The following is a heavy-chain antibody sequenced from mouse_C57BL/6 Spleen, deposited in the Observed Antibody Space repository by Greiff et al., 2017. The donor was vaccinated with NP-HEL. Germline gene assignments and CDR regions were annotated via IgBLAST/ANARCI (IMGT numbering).Heavy chain of an antibody. CDR3: TRFGYYGSSSLRFDY. J-gene: IGHJ2*01. D-gene: IGHD1-1*01. CDR2: IDPETGGT. Sequence: QVQLQQSGAELVRPFSSVTLSCTSSGYTFTDYEMHWVKQTPVHGLEWIGAIDPETGGTAYNQKFKGKAILTADKSSSTAYMELRSLTSEDSAVYYCTRFGYYGSSSLRFDYWGQGTTLTVSS. V-gene: IGHV1-15*01. CDR1: GYTFTDYE.